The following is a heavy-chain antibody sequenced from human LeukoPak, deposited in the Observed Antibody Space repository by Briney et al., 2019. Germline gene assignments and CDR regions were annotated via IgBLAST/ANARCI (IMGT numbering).Heavy chain of an antibody. CDR2: IKQDESEI. J-gene: IGHJ4*02. CDR1: GFIFSDYW. Sequence: GGSLRLSCAASGFIFSDYWMSWVRQAPGKGLEWVANIKQDESEIFYVDSVKGRFTTSRDNAKNSLYLEMGSLRAEDTAVYYCVRPLLFIRGLGDNWGQGTLVTVSS. D-gene: IGHD3-10*01. V-gene: IGHV3-7*01. CDR3: VRPLLFIRGLGDN.